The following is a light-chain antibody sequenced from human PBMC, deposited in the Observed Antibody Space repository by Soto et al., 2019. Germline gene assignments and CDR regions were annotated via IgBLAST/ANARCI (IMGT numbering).Light chain of an antibody. CDR3: QQSYRTPRS. V-gene: IGKV1-39*01. CDR2: AAS. CDR1: QSINFY. Sequence: ITLTQSPSEIATFVGSTITSTCRASQSINFYLNWYQQNPGKAPKLLIYAASSLESGVPSRFSGSGSGTDFTLTISGLQPEDFATYYCQQSYRTPRSFGQGTKV. J-gene: IGKJ1*01.